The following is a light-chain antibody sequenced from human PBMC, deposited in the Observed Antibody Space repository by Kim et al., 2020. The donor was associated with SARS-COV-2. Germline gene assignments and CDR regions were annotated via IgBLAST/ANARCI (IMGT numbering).Light chain of an antibody. CDR3: QAWDSSTHNYV. Sequence: SYELTQPPSVSVSPGQTASITCSGYKLGDKYVSWYQQKPGQSPVVVIYQDNQRTAGIPERFSGSNSGNTATLTISGTQAMDEADYYCQAWDSSTHNYVFGAGTK. CDR1: KLGDKY. V-gene: IGLV3-1*01. J-gene: IGLJ1*01. CDR2: QDN.